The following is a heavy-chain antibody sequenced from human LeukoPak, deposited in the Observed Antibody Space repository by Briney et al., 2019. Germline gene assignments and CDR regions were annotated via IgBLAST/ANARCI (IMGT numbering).Heavy chain of an antibody. J-gene: IGHJ4*02. D-gene: IGHD5-24*01. CDR3: ARGDGYNYPFDS. Sequence: SETLSLTCAVSGGSISSYYWSWIPQPPGKGLEWIGNVYFTGSTKNNPSLTSRVTISIDTSRNQFSLKLSSVTAADTAVYYCARGDGYNYPFDSWGQGTLVTVSS. V-gene: IGHV4-59*01. CDR1: GGSISSYY. CDR2: VYFTGST.